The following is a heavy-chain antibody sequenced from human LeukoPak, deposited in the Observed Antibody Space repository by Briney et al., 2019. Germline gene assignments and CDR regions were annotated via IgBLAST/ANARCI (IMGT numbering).Heavy chain of an antibody. CDR2: ISSSSSYI. Sequence: GGSLRLSCAASGFTFSSYSMNWVRQAPGKGLEWVSSISSSSSYIYYADSVKGRFTISRDNAKNSLYLQMNSLRAEDTAVYYCAREKRITIFGVVMDYWGQGTLVTVSS. D-gene: IGHD3-3*01. CDR1: GFTFSSYS. CDR3: AREKRITIFGVVMDY. V-gene: IGHV3-21*01. J-gene: IGHJ4*02.